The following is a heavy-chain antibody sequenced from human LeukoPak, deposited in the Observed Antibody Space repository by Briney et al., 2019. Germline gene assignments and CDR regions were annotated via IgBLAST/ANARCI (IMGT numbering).Heavy chain of an antibody. Sequence: SETLSLTSTVSGGSISGGYWSWIRQPPGRGLEWIGYVYTSGSTNYNPSLKSRVTISVDTSKSQFALKLSSVTAADTAVYYCAKSYFDYSTYYSYYFNLWGQGALVTVSS. J-gene: IGHJ4*02. V-gene: IGHV4-4*09. CDR2: VYTSGST. D-gene: IGHD4-11*01. CDR3: AKSYFDYSTYYSYYFNL. CDR1: GGSISGGY.